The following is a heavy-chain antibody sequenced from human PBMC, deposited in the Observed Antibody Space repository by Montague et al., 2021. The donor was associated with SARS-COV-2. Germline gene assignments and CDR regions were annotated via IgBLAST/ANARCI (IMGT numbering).Heavy chain of an antibody. CDR2: MCYGGST. Sequence: SETLSLTCSVSSDSISSRSYCWAWIRQSPGKGLEWIGNMCYGGSTXYNPSLRSRVVMSAETSKSQFSLKLYSVTAADTSIYYCARRRDRSTVVSPAVFDLWGQGTMVIVSS. J-gene: IGHJ3*01. CDR1: SDSISSRSYC. CDR3: ARRRDRSTVVSPAVFDL. D-gene: IGHD4-23*01. V-gene: IGHV4-39*01.